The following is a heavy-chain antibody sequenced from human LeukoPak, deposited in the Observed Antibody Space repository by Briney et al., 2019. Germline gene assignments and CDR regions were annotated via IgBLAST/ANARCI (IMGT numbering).Heavy chain of an antibody. Sequence: PVASVKVSCKASGYTFTSYDINWVRQATGQGLEWMGWMNPNSGNTGYAQKFQGRVTMTRNTSISTAYMELSSLRSEDTAVYYCARGIRITMVRGVIYYFDYWGQGTLVTVSS. D-gene: IGHD3-10*01. CDR1: GYTFTSYD. V-gene: IGHV1-8*01. J-gene: IGHJ4*02. CDR3: ARGIRITMVRGVIYYFDY. CDR2: MNPNSGNT.